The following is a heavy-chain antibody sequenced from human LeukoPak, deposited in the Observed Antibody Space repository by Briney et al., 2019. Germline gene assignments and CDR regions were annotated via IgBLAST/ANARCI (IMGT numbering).Heavy chain of an antibody. D-gene: IGHD6-13*01. CDR2: ISGSGGST. J-gene: IGHJ4*02. Sequence: GSLRLSCAASGFTFCSHAIGWVRQAPGKGLEWVSAISGSGGSTYYADSVKGRFTISRDNSKNTLYLQMNSLRAEDTAVYYCAKDRRQQLVPHYFDYWGQGTLVTVSS. CDR3: AKDRRQQLVPHYFDY. CDR1: GFTFCSHA. V-gene: IGHV3-23*01.